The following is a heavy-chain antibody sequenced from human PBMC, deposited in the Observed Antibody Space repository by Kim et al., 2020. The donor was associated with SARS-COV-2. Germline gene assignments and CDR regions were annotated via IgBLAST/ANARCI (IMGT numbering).Heavy chain of an antibody. CDR2: VHLTGRT. Sequence: SETLSLTCFVSGDSISNYYWSWIRQPPGKRLEWIAWVHLTGRTMYNPSLKSRVTISLDTSQNLFSLTLRSVTAADTAVYYCARHENSGTYPLDTWGQGTLLTVSS. J-gene: IGHJ5*02. V-gene: IGHV4-59*08. D-gene: IGHD3-10*01. CDR3: ARHENSGTYPLDT. CDR1: GDSISNYY.